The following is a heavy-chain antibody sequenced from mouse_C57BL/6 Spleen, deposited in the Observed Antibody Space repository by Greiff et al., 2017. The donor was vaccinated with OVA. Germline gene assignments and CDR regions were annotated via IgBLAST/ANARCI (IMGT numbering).Heavy chain of an antibody. V-gene: IGHV1-19*01. Sequence: EVQLQQSGPVLVKPGASVKMSCKASGYTFTDYYMNWVKQSHGKSLEWIGVINPYNGGTSYNQKFKGKATLTVDKSSSTAYMELNSLTSEDSAVYYCARSREPNWYFDVWGPGTTLTVSS. J-gene: IGHJ1*01. CDR2: INPYNGGT. D-gene: IGHD6-5*01. CDR3: ARSREPNWYFDV. CDR1: GYTFTDYY.